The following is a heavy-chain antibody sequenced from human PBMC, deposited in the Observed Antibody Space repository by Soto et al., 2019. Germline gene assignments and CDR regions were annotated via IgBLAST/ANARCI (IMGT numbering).Heavy chain of an antibody. CDR2: ISGSGRTT. Sequence: EVQLLESGGGLVQPGGSLRLSCAASGFTFGTYAMKWLRQAPGRGLECVSFISGSGRTTYYADSVKGRFTVSRDNSKNTMYLQMNSLRAEDTAVYYCAKFRGPSYSYYYMDVWGKGTTVTVSS. D-gene: IGHD3-16*01. V-gene: IGHV3-23*01. CDR1: GFTFGTYA. J-gene: IGHJ6*03. CDR3: AKFRGPSYSYYYMDV.